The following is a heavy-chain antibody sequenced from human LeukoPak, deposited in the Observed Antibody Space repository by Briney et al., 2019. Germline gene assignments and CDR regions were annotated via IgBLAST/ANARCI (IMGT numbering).Heavy chain of an antibody. Sequence: SETLSLTCTVSGGSISSGGYYWSWIRQHPGKGLEWIGYIYYSGSTNYNPSLKSRVTISVDTSKNQFSLKLSSVTAADTAVYYCARGRTTHYYYGMDVWGQGTTVTVSS. V-gene: IGHV4-61*08. CDR2: IYYSGST. CDR3: ARGRTTHYYYGMDV. J-gene: IGHJ6*02. CDR1: GGSISSGGYY. D-gene: IGHD1-7*01.